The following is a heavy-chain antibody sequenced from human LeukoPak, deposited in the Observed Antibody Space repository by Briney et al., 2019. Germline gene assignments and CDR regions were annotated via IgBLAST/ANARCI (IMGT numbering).Heavy chain of an antibody. CDR1: GGSISSYY. D-gene: IGHD2-15*01. CDR3: ARVAQYCSGGSCYSDFFDY. Sequence: PSETLSLTCTVSGGSISSYYWSWIRQPPGKGLEWIGYIYYSGSTNYNPSLKSRVTISVDTSKNQFSLKLSSVTAADTAVYYCARVAQYCSGGSCYSDFFDYWGQGTLVTVSS. V-gene: IGHV4-59*08. J-gene: IGHJ4*02. CDR2: IYYSGST.